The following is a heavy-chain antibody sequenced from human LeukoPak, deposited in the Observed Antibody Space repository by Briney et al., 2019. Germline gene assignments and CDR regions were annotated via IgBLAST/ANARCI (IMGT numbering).Heavy chain of an antibody. J-gene: IGHJ3*02. CDR3: ARVRARVTMVRGVIPDAFDI. CDR2: IYSGGST. D-gene: IGHD3-10*01. CDR1: GFTVSSNY. V-gene: IGHV3-66*01. Sequence: GGSLRLSCAASGFTVSSNYMSWVRQAPGKGLEWVSVIYSGGSTYYADSVKGRFTISRDNSKNTLNLQMNSLRAEDTAVYYCARVRARVTMVRGVIPDAFDIWGQGTMVTVSS.